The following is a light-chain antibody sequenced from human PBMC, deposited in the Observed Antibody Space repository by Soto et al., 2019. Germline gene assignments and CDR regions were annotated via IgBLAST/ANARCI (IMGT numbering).Light chain of an antibody. CDR1: QSISNS. CDR3: QESYTALWGT. V-gene: IGKV1-39*01. J-gene: IGKJ4*02. Sequence: DIQMTQSPSSLSASVGDRVTITCRARQSISNSLNWYQQKLGKVPKVLIYGASSLQSGVPSRFSGSGSGTDFTLTISSLQPEDFATYYCQESYTALWGTFGEGTKVEI. CDR2: GAS.